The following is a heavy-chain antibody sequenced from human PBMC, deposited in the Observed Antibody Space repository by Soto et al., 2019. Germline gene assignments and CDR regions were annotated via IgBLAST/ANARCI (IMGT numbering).Heavy chain of an antibody. J-gene: IGHJ4*02. CDR3: ARLTVRGETTLFRDI. CDR2: IYYSGST. CDR1: GVTISSTSYY. Sequence: SETLSLTCTVSGVTISSTSYYWGWIRKPPGKGLEWIGSIYYSGSTYYNPSLKSRVTISVDTSKNQFSLKLSSVTAADTAVYYCARLTVRGETTLFRDIWGQGILVTVSS. V-gene: IGHV4-39*01. D-gene: IGHD3-10*01.